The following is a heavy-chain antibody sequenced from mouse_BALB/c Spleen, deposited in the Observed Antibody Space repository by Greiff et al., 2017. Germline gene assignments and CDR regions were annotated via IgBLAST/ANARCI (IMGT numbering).Heavy chain of an antibody. J-gene: IGHJ2*01. V-gene: IGHV5-17*02. CDR1: GFTFSSFG. D-gene: IGHD2-3*01. Sequence: EVKLMESGGGLVQPGGSRKLSCAASGFTFSSFGMHWVRQAPEKGLEWVAYISSGSSTIYYADTVQGRFTISRDNPKNTLFLQMTSLRSEDPAMYYCARYDNDDWGQGTTLTVSS. CDR2: ISSGSSTI. CDR3: ARYDNDD.